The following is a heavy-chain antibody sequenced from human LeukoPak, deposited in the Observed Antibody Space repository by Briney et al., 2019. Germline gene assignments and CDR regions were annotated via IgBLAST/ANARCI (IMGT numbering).Heavy chain of an antibody. CDR2: IYYSGST. CDR1: GGSISSGGYY. D-gene: IGHD4-17*01. CDR3: ARRVWAVTTSDAFDI. Sequence: SETLSLTCTVSGGSISSGGYYWNWIRQHPGKGLEWIGYIYYSGSTYYNPSLKSRVTISVDTSKNQFSLKLSSVTAADTAVYYCARRVWAVTTSDAFDIWGQGTMVTVSS. V-gene: IGHV4-31*03. J-gene: IGHJ3*02.